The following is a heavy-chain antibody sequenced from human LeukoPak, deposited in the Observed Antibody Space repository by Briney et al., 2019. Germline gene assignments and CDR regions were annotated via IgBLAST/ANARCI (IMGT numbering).Heavy chain of an antibody. CDR2: IIPIFGTA. J-gene: IGHJ4*02. CDR3: ARGLRLGELSSPGY. Sequence: SVKVSCKASGGTFSSYAISWVRQAPGQGLEWTGGIIPIFGTANYAQKFQGRVTITTDESTSTAYMELSSLRSEDTAVYYCARGLRLGELSSPGYWGQGTLVTVSS. D-gene: IGHD3-16*02. CDR1: GGTFSSYA. V-gene: IGHV1-69*05.